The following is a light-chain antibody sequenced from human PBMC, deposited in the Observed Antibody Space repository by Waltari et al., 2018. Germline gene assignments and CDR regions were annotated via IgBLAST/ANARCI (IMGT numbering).Light chain of an antibody. CDR2: KDS. V-gene: IGLV3-25*03. Sequence: SYELTQPPSVSVSPGQTARITCSAAASPNQYAYWYQQRPGQAPVLVIYKDSERPSGIPERFSGSRSGTTVTLTISGVQAEDEADYYCQSTDTSGTYVLFGGGTKLTVL. J-gene: IGLJ2*01. CDR3: QSTDTSGTYVL. CDR1: ASPNQY.